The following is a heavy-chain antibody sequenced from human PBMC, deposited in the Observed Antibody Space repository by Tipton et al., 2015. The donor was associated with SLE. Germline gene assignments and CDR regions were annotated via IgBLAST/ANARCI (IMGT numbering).Heavy chain of an antibody. V-gene: IGHV4-38-2*01. J-gene: IGHJ6*02. CDR3: ARGRYIAAAGFYYYYGMDV. CDR2: IYHSGST. D-gene: IGHD6-13*01. CDR1: GYSISSGYY. Sequence: TLSLTCAVSGYSISSGYYWGWIRQPPGKGLEWIGSIYHSGSTYYNPSLKSRVTISVDTSKNQFSLKLSSVTAADTAVYYCARGRYIAAAGFYYYYGMDVWGQGTTVTVSS.